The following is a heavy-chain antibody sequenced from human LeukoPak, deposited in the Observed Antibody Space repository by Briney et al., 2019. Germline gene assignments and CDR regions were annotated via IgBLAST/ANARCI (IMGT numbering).Heavy chain of an antibody. CDR2: ISGSGGST. CDR3: AKDSVYFWSGYTLTLDY. CDR1: GFTFSSYA. Sequence: PGRSLRLSCAASGFTFSSYAMSWVRQAPGKGLEWVSAISGSGGSTYYADSVKGRFTISRDNSKNTLYLQMNSLRAEDTAVYYCAKDSVYFWSGYTLTLDYWGQGTLVTVSS. D-gene: IGHD3-3*01. V-gene: IGHV3-23*01. J-gene: IGHJ4*02.